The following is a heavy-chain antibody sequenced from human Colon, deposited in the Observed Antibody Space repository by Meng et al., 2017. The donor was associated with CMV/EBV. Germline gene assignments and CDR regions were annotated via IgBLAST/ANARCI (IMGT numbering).Heavy chain of an antibody. CDR3: VHRYSSSSGEVS. CDR1: GFSLPNKLNS. D-gene: IGHD6-6*01. CDR2: IHGDDTE. J-gene: IGHJ5*02. V-gene: IGHV2-5*02. Sequence: QITLKESGPTQVKPKKTLTLTCTLSGFSLPNKLNSLGWIRQSPGKALEWLALIHGDDTEQYSPSLQSRLSATRDTSKNQVVLTLTDMDPVDTATYYCVHRYSSSSGEVSWGQGTLVTVSS.